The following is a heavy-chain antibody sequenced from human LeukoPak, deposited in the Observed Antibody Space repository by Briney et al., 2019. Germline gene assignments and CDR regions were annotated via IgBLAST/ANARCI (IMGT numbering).Heavy chain of an antibody. Sequence: GGSLRLSCAASGFTVSSNYMSWVRQAPGKGLEWVSAISGSGGSTYYADSVKGRFTISRDNSKNTVYLQMNSLRAEDTAVYYCAKLRSGGPAAGNYWGQGTLVTVSS. J-gene: IGHJ4*02. D-gene: IGHD6-13*01. CDR1: GFTVSSNY. CDR3: AKLRSGGPAAGNY. CDR2: ISGSGGST. V-gene: IGHV3-23*01.